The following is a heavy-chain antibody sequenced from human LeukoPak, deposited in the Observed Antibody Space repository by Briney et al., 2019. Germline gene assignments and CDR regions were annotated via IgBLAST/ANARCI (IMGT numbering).Heavy chain of an antibody. CDR2: INPSGGST. CDR3: ARVGMKRRIVATTYYYYGMDV. V-gene: IGHV1-46*01. CDR1: GYTFTSYY. D-gene: IGHD5-12*01. J-gene: IGHJ6*04. Sequence: ASVKVSCKASGYTFTSYYMHWVRQAPGQGLEWMGIINPSGGSTSYAQKFQGRVTMTRDTSTSTVYMELSSLRSEDTAVYYCARVGMKRRIVATTYYYYGMDVWGKGTTVTVSS.